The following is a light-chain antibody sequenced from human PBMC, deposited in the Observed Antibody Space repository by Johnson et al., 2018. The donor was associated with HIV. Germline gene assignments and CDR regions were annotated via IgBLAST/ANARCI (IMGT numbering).Light chain of an antibody. CDR1: SSNIGNNY. CDR2: DNN. Sequence: QSLLTQPPSVSAAPGQKVTISCSGSSSNIGNNYVSWYQQLPGTAPRIVTYDNNKRPSGIPDRFSGSKYGTSATLGITGLQTGDEADYYCGTWDSSLSAEVFGTGTKVTVL. J-gene: IGLJ1*01. V-gene: IGLV1-51*01. CDR3: GTWDSSLSAEV.